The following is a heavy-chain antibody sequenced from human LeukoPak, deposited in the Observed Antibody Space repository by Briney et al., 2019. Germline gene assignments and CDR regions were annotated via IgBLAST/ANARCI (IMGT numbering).Heavy chain of an antibody. V-gene: IGHV1-69*05. CDR1: GGTFSSYA. CDR3: ARAPSDYATSYYYYYYMDV. Sequence: GASVKVACKASGGTFSSYAISWVRQAPGQGLEWMGGIIPIFGTANYAQKFQGRVTMTRDMSTSTVYMELSSLRSEDTAVYYCARAPSDYATSYYYYYYMDVWGKGTTVSVSS. D-gene: IGHD4-17*01. J-gene: IGHJ6*03. CDR2: IIPIFGTA.